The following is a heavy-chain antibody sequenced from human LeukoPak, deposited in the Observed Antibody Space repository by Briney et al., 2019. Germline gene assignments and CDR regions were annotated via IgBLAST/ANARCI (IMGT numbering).Heavy chain of an antibody. D-gene: IGHD3-3*01. V-gene: IGHV4-34*01. CDR1: GGSFSGYY. CDR2: INHSGST. Sequence: SETLSLTCAVYGGSFSGYYWSWIRQPPGKRLEWIGEINHSGSTNYNPSLKSRVTISVDTSKNQFSLKLSSVTAADTAVYYCARGRRYYDFWSGYSKPNNWFDPWGQGTLVTVSS. J-gene: IGHJ5*02. CDR3: ARGRRYYDFWSGYSKPNNWFDP.